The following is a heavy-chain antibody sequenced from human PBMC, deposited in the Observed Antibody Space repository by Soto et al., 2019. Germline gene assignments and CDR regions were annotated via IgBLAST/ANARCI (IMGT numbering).Heavy chain of an antibody. V-gene: IGHV1-46*01. D-gene: IGHD1-26*01. CDR1: RDTFTSYY. CDR3: ARSSGGNFGIIIEGTNWFAH. J-gene: IGHJ5*02. Sequence: AAVKVSCKAPRDTFTSYYINWVRQAPGQGFEWMGVINPHGGSTAYAQKFKGRVTLTRDTSASTVYMEVSSLTSEDTAMYYCARSSGGNFGIIIEGTNWFAHWGQGTLVTVSS. CDR2: INPHGGST.